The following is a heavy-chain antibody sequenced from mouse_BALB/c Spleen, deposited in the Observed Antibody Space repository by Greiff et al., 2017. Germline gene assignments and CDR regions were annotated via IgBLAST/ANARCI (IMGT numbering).Heavy chain of an antibody. D-gene: IGHD2-1*01. Sequence: EVKLMESGGDLVKPGGSLKLSCAASGFTFSSYGMSWVRQTPDKRLEWVATISSGGSYTYYPDSVKGRFTISRDNAKNTLYLQMSSLKSEDTAMYYCARHGDPYGNFDYWGQGTTLTVSS. CDR3: ARHGDPYGNFDY. J-gene: IGHJ2*01. V-gene: IGHV5-6*01. CDR1: GFTFSSYG. CDR2: ISSGGSYT.